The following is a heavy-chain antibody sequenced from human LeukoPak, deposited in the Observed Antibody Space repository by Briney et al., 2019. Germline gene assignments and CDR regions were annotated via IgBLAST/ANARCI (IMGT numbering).Heavy chain of an antibody. CDR1: GGSISSGGYS. Sequence: SQTLSLTCAVSGGSISSGGYSWSWIRQPPGKGLEWIGYIYHSGSTYYNPSRKSRVTISVDRSKNQFSLKLSSVTAADTAVYYCARVKGTYYYGMDVWGQGTTVTVSS. CDR2: IYHSGST. J-gene: IGHJ6*02. D-gene: IGHD1-1*01. V-gene: IGHV4-30-2*01. CDR3: ARVKGTYYYGMDV.